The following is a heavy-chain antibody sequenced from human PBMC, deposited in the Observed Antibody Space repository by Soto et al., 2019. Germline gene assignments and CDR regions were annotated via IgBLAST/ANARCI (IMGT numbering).Heavy chain of an antibody. D-gene: IGHD1-1*01. CDR1: GYTFTSYG. V-gene: IGHV1-18*01. CDR3: ARESEQLDRAVLYYGMDV. Sequence: QVQLVQAGAEVKKPGASVKVSCTASGYTFTSYGISWVRQAPGQGLAWMGWSSAYNGNTNYAQKLQGRVTMTTDTPTSTAYMELRSLRSDDTAVYYCARESEQLDRAVLYYGMDVWGQGTTVTVSS. CDR2: SSAYNGNT. J-gene: IGHJ6*02.